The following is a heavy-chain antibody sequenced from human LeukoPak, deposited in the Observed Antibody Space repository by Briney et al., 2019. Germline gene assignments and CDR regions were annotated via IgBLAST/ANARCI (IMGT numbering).Heavy chain of an antibody. CDR2: ISGSGGST. J-gene: IGHJ4*02. D-gene: IGHD1-26*01. Sequence: GGSLRLSCAASGFTFSSYAMSWVRQAPGKGLEWVSAISGSGGSTYYADSVKGRFTISRDNSKNTLYLQMNSLRAEDTAVYYCAKVDHSGSYLFDYWGQETLVTVSS. V-gene: IGHV3-23*01. CDR1: GFTFSSYA. CDR3: AKVDHSGSYLFDY.